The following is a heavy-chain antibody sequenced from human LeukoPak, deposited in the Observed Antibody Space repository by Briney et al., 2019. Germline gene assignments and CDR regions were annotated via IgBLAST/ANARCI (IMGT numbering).Heavy chain of an antibody. CDR3: AKSLPPGRITMVRGIDY. V-gene: IGHV3-23*01. J-gene: IGHJ4*02. CDR1: GFTFSSYA. CDR2: ISGSGGST. D-gene: IGHD3-10*01. Sequence: GGSLRLSCAASGFTFSSYAMSWVRQAPGKGLEWVSAISGSGGSTYYADSVKGRFTTSRDNSKNTPYLQMNSLRAEDTAVYYCAKSLPPGRITMVRGIDYWGQGTLVTVSS.